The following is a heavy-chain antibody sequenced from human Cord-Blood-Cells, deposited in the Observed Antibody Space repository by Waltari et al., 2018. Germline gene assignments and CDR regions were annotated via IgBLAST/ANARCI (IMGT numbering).Heavy chain of an antibody. V-gene: IGHV3-15*01. D-gene: IGHD5-18*01. CDR2: IKSKTDGGTT. CDR1: GFTFSNAW. CDR3: TTVGYSYGYVGYYYYYMDV. Sequence: EVQLVESGGGLVKPGGSIRLSCAASGFTFSNAWMSWVRQAPGKGMEWVGRIKSKTDGGTTDYAAPVKGRFTISRDDSKNTLYLQMNSLKTEDTAVYYCTTVGYSYGYVGYYYYYMDVWGKGTTVTVSS. J-gene: IGHJ6*03.